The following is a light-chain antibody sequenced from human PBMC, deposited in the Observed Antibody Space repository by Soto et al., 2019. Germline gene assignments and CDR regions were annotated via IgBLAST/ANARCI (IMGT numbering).Light chain of an antibody. V-gene: IGLV1-40*01. CDR2: GDS. Sequence: QSALTQPPSVSGAPGQRVTISCTGSSSNIGAGYDVQWYQQLPGTAPKLLIYGDSNRPSGVPDRFSGSKSGTSASLAITGLQAEDEADYYCQSYDSSLSGRVFGTGTKVTVL. J-gene: IGLJ1*01. CDR1: SSNIGAGYD. CDR3: QSYDSSLSGRV.